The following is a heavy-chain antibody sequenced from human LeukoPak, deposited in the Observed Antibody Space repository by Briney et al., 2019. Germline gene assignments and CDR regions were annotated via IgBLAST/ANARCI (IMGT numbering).Heavy chain of an antibody. CDR1: GYTFTGYY. V-gene: IGHV1-2*02. CDR3: ATVAGTLLYMDV. D-gene: IGHD6-19*01. J-gene: IGHJ6*03. Sequence: ASVKVSCKASGYTFTGYYMHWVRQAPGQGLEWMGWINPNSGGTNYAQKFQGRVTMTRDTSVSTAYMELSRLRSDDTAVYYCATVAGTLLYMDVWGKGTTVTVSS. CDR2: INPNSGGT.